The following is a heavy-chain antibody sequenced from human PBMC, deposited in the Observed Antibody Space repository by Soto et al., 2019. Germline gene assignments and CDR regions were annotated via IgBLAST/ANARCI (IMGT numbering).Heavy chain of an antibody. CDR2: IIPIFGTA. V-gene: IGHV1-69*01. Sequence: QVQLVQSGAEVQKPGSSVKVSCKASGGTFSSYAISWVRQAPGQGLEWMGGIIPIFGTANYAQKFQGRVTITADESTSTAYMELSSLRSEDTAVYYCARFVLGGGSCCHYFDYWGQGTLVTVSS. CDR1: GGTFSSYA. CDR3: ARFVLGGGSCCHYFDY. J-gene: IGHJ4*02. D-gene: IGHD2-15*01.